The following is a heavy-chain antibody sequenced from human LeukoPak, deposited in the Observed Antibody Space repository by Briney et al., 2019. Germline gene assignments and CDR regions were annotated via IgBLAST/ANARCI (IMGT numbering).Heavy chain of an antibody. CDR1: GGSISSYY. V-gene: IGHV4-34*01. CDR3: AKKWGNWFDP. D-gene: IGHD1-26*01. Sequence: SETLSLTCTVSGGSISSYYWSWIRQPPGKGLEWIGEINHSGSTNYNPSLKSRVTISVGTSKNQFSLKLSSVTAADTAVYYCAKKWGNWFDPWGQGTLVTVSS. J-gene: IGHJ5*02. CDR2: INHSGST.